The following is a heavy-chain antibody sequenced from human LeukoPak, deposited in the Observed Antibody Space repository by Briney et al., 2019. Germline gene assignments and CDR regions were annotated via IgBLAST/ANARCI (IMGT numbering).Heavy chain of an antibody. D-gene: IGHD2-2*02. J-gene: IGHJ4*02. V-gene: IGHV3-74*03. CDR2: ITTDGSET. CDR1: ESSFADSW. Sequence: GGSLRLSCAAFESSFADSWMHWVRQAPGKGLMWVALITTDGSETTYTDSVRGRFTISRDNAKNTLYLQMNSLRAEDTAVYYCAKVGYSPYCSSTSCYSDYWGQGTLVTVSS. CDR3: AKVGYSPYCSSTSCYSDY.